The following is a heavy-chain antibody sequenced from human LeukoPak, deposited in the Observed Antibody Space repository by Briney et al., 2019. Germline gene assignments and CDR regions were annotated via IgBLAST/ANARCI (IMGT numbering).Heavy chain of an antibody. Sequence: SETLSLTCSVSGGSISSSSSYWGWIRQPPGKGLEWIGSIYYSGSSFDNPALKSRVTISVDTSKNQFSLKLSSVTAADTAVYYCARFGSGWWYNDYWGQGTLVTVSS. V-gene: IGHV4-39*01. CDR3: ARFGSGWWYNDY. CDR1: GGSISSSSSY. D-gene: IGHD6-19*01. J-gene: IGHJ4*02. CDR2: IYYSGSS.